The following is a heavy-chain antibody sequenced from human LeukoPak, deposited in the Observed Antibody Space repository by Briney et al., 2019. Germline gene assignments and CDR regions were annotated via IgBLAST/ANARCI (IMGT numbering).Heavy chain of an antibody. Sequence: PSETLSLTCTVSGGSISSYYWSWIRQPPGKGLEWIGYIYYSGSTNYNPSLKSRVTMSEDTSKNQFSLTLSSVTAADTAVYYCARGGVGARYTYFDTWGQGILVIVS. CDR1: GGSISSYY. D-gene: IGHD1-26*01. V-gene: IGHV4-59*01. CDR3: ARGGVGARYTYFDT. J-gene: IGHJ4*02. CDR2: IYYSGST.